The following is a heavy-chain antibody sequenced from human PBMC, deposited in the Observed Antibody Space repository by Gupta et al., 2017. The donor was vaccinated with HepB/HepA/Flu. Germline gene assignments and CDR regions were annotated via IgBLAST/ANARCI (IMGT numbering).Heavy chain of an antibody. CDR1: GFTFSSYG. Sequence: QVQLVESGGGVVQPGRSLRLSCAASGFTFSSYGMHWVRQAPGKGLEGVAVIWYDGGNKYYADSVKGRFTISRDNSKNTLYLQMNSLRAEDTAVYYCAREGHPYSSSWYRGPSGYYGMDVWGQGTTVTVSS. CDR2: IWYDGGNK. V-gene: IGHV3-33*01. D-gene: IGHD6-13*01. CDR3: AREGHPYSSSWYRGPSGYYGMDV. J-gene: IGHJ6*02.